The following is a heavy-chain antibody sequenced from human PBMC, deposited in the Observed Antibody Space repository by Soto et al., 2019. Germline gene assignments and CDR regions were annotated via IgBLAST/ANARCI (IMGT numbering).Heavy chain of an antibody. CDR3: AKNMITFGGVIVSPFDY. J-gene: IGHJ4*02. CDR1: GFTFSSYG. Sequence: QPGGSLRLSCAASGFTFSSYGMHWVREAPGKGLEWVAVISYDGSNKYYADSVKGRFTISRDNSKNTLYLQMNSLRAEDTAVYYCAKNMITFGGVIVSPFDYWGQGTLVTVSS. CDR2: ISYDGSNK. V-gene: IGHV3-30*18. D-gene: IGHD3-16*02.